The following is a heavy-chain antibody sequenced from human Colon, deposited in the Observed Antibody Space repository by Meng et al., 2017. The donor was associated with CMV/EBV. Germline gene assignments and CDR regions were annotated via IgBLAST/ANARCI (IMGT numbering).Heavy chain of an antibody. CDR2: IKPDGTEK. J-gene: IGHJ2*01. Sequence: GESLKISCAASGFSFNSYWLSWVRQAPGKGLEWVASIKPDGTEKHYVDSVKGRFTISRDNAKNSLYLQMDSLRAEDTALYYCVKLGISSYNWYFDLWGRGTLVTVSS. CDR3: VKLGISSYNWYFDL. V-gene: IGHV3-7*03. D-gene: IGHD3-10*01. CDR1: GFSFNSYW.